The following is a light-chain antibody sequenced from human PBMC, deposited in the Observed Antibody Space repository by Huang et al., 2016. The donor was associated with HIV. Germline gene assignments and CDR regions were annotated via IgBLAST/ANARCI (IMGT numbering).Light chain of an antibody. J-gene: IGKJ1*01. CDR1: QDIGND. CDR3: LQDYTYPWT. CDR2: TAS. Sequence: AIQMTQSPASLSASVGDRVTITCRASQDIGNDLGWYQQRLGKDPKLLVSTASHLQSGVQSRFTGSGSGTHFTLTISGLQPEDVATYYCLQDYTYPWTFGQGTKVEI. V-gene: IGKV1-6*01.